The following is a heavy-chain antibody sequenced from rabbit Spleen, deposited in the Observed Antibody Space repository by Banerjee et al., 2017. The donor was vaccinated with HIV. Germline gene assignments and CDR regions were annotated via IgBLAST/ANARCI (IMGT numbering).Heavy chain of an antibody. CDR2: INVVTGKA. CDR1: GFSFSNKAV. CDR3: ARDTSSSFSSYGMDL. V-gene: IGHV1S45*01. Sequence: QERLVESGGGLVKPEGSLKLSCTASGFSFSNKAVMCWVRQAPGKGLEWIACINVVTGKAVYASWAKGRFTFSKTSSTTVTLQMTSLTAADTATYFCARDTSSSFSSYGMDLWGPGTLVTVS. D-gene: IGHD1-1*01. J-gene: IGHJ6*01.